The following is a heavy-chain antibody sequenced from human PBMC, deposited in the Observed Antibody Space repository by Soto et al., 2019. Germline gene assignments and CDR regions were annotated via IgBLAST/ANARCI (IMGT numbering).Heavy chain of an antibody. CDR1: GGSISSYY. V-gene: IGHV4-59*01. J-gene: IGHJ6*03. D-gene: IGHD6-13*01. CDR2: IYYSGST. Sequence: SETLSLTCTVSGGSISSYYWSWIRQPPGKGLEWIGYIYYSGSTNYNPSLKSRVNISVDTSKNQFSLKLSSVTAADTPVYYCARGKKQLGYYYYYMVVWGTGTTVTVSS. CDR3: ARGKKQLGYYYYYMVV.